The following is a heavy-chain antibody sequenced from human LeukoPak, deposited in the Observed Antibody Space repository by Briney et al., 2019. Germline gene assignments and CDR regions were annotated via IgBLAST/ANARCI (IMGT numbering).Heavy chain of an antibody. D-gene: IGHD3-10*01. Sequence: GGSLRLSCAASGFTVSSNYMSWVRQAPGKGLECVSLTYSGGDTYYADSVKGRFTISRDNSKNTLYLQMNSLRAEDTAVYYCVREGGSGSYSEYWGQGTLVTVSS. V-gene: IGHV3-53*01. CDR3: VREGGSGSYSEY. J-gene: IGHJ4*02. CDR2: TYSGGDT. CDR1: GFTVSSNY.